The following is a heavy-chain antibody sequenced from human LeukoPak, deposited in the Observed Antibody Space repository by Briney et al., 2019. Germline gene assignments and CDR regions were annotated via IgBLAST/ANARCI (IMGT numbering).Heavy chain of an antibody. CDR3: ARGGPEIQEYYDFWSGYYPIDY. CDR2: ISSSSSYI. V-gene: IGHV3-21*01. J-gene: IGHJ4*02. CDR1: GFTFSSYS. D-gene: IGHD3-3*01. Sequence: GGSLRLSCAASGFTFSSYSMNWVRQAPGKGLEWVSSISSSSSYIYYADSVKGRFTISRDNAKNSLYLQMNSLRAEDTAVYYCARGGPEIQEYYDFWSGYYPIDYWGQGTLVTVSS.